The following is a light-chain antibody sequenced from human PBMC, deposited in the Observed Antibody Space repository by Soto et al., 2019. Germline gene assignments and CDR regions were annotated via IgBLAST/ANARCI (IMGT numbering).Light chain of an antibody. V-gene: IGKV1-9*01. CDR2: AAS. CDR1: QDISTH. J-gene: IGKJ4*01. Sequence: IQMTQSPSSLSASIGDRVTFTCRASQDISTHFGCYQQKPGKAPKLMIYAASTLQSGVPSRFSGSGSGTEFPLTISSLQPEDFATYCCQQLNTYPLTFGGGTKVDNK. CDR3: QQLNTYPLT.